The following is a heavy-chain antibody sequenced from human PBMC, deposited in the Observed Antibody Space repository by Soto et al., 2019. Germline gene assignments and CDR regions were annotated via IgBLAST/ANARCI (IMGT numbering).Heavy chain of an antibody. D-gene: IGHD5-18*01. V-gene: IGHV2-5*02. J-gene: IGHJ5*02. CDR2: VYWDDDK. CDR1: GFSLTTSGVG. Sequence: QLTLKESGPMLVKPTQALTLTCTCSGFSLTTSGVGVGWIRQHPGKALEWPALVYWDDDKRYSPSLTNRLTLSRDMSKNQVFLTLTNVDPTDTGTYFWAHKCGFGYPESWGQGIMVTVSS. CDR3: AHKCGFGYPES.